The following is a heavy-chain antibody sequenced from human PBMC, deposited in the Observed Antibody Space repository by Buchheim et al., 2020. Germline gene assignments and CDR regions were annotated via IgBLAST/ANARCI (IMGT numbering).Heavy chain of an antibody. D-gene: IGHD5-18*01. CDR2: ISYCGST. CDR3: ARQDTAMVVADY. V-gene: IGHV4-59*01. Sequence: QVQLQESGPGLVKPSETLSLTCTVSGGSISSYYWSWIRQPPGQGLEWIGSISYCGSTHYNPSLKSLVTISVDTSQNQFSLTLSSVTAADTAVYYCARQDTAMVVADYWGQGTL. CDR1: GGSISSYY. J-gene: IGHJ4*02.